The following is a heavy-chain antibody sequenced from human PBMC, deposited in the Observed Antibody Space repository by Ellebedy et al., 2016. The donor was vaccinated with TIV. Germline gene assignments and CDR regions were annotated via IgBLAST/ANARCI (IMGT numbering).Heavy chain of an antibody. CDR1: GGSISSSSYY. CDR2: INHSGST. CDR3: ARGRYYYDSSGTSADY. V-gene: IGHV4-39*07. D-gene: IGHD3-22*01. J-gene: IGHJ4*02. Sequence: SETLSLXXTVSGGSISSSSYYWGWIRQPPGKGLEWIGEINHSGSTNYNPSLKSRVTISVDTSKNQFSLKLSSVTAADTAVYYCARGRYYYDSSGTSADYWGQGTLVTVSS.